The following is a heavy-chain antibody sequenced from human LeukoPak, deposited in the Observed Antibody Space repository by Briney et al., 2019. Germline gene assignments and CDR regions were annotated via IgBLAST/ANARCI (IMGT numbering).Heavy chain of an antibody. CDR1: GFTFSSYA. CDR3: AKPPASIFGVVDNCFDP. Sequence: GGSLRLSCAASGFTFSSYAMSWVRQAPGKGLEWVSAISGSGGSTYYADSVKGRFTISRDNSKNTLYLQMNSLRAEDTAVYYCAKPPASIFGVVDNCFDPWGQGTLVTVSS. CDR2: ISGSGGST. D-gene: IGHD3-3*01. V-gene: IGHV3-23*01. J-gene: IGHJ5*02.